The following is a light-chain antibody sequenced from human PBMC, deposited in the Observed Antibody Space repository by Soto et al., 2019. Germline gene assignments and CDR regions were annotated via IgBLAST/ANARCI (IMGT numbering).Light chain of an antibody. CDR2: GAS. Sequence: EVGLSLSPGALSLSPGERAPLSCRASQSVSSSYLAWYQQKPGQAPRLLIYGASSRATGIPARFSGRGSGTDFTLTISYLEPEDFAIYYCPQGGNWPLTFGQVTRLAIK. J-gene: IGKJ5*01. V-gene: IGKV3-20*01. CDR3: PQGGNWPLT. CDR1: QSVSSSY.